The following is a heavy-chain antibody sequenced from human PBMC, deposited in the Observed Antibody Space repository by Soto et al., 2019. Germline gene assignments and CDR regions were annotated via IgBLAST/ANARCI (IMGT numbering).Heavy chain of an antibody. CDR3: AKDMSSSWSYFDY. J-gene: IGHJ4*02. V-gene: IGHV3-9*01. CDR2: ISWNSGSI. D-gene: IGHD6-13*01. CDR1: GFTFDDYA. Sequence: DVQLVESGGGLVQPGRSLRLSCAASGFTFDDYAMHWVRQAPGKGLEWVSGISWNSGSIGYADSVKGRFTISRDNAKNSLYLQMNSLRAEDTALYYCAKDMSSSWSYFDYWGQGTLVTVSS.